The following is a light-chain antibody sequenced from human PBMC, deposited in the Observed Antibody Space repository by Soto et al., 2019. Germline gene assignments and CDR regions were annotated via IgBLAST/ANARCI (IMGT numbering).Light chain of an antibody. CDR1: QSISSY. V-gene: IGKV1-39*01. CDR2: AAS. CDR3: QQSYSTPLT. Sequence: IQMTHSPSSLAASLGDIVTITWRASQSISSYLNWYQQKPGKAPKLMIYAASSLQSGVPSRFSGSGSGTDFTLTISSLQPEDFATYYCQQSYSTPLTFGGGTKVDIK. J-gene: IGKJ4*01.